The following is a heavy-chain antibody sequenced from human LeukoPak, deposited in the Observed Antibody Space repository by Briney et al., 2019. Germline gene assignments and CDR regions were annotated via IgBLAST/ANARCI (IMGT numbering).Heavy chain of an antibody. CDR3: ARGGSDWYIGITDY. CDR1: GYTFTSYD. D-gene: IGHD6-19*01. J-gene: IGHJ4*02. V-gene: IGHV1-8*01. CDR2: MNPNSGNT. Sequence: GASVKLSCKASGYTFTSYDINWVRQATGQGLEWMGWMNPNSGNTGYAQKFQGRVTMTRNTSISTAYMELSSLRSEDTAVYYCARGGSDWYIGITDYWGQGTLVTVSS.